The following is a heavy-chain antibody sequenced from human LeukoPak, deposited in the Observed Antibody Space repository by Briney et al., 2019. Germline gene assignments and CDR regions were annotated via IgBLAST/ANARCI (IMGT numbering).Heavy chain of an antibody. CDR3: AKESAAAGTSDAFDI. CDR1: GFTVSSNY. Sequence: GGSLRLSCAASGFTVSSNYMSWVRQAPGTGLEWVSIIYDIGSAYYADSVKGRFTISRDNSKNTLYLQMNSLRAEDTAVYYCAKESAAAGTSDAFDIWGQGTMVTVSS. J-gene: IGHJ3*02. CDR2: IYDIGSA. D-gene: IGHD6-13*01. V-gene: IGHV3-53*01.